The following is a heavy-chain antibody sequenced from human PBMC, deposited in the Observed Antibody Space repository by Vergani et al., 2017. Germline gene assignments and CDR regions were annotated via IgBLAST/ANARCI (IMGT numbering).Heavy chain of an antibody. Sequence: EVQLLESGGGLVQPGGSLRLSCEASGFPFSTYAMSWVRQPPGKGLEWVSAISGSGGSTYYADSVKGRFTISRDNSKNTLYLQMNSLRAEDTAVYYCAKEQYSSGWYFNSGYFDYWGQGTLVTVSS. V-gene: IGHV3-23*01. J-gene: IGHJ4*02. CDR1: GFPFSTYA. D-gene: IGHD6-19*01. CDR2: ISGSGGST. CDR3: AKEQYSSGWYFNSGYFDY.